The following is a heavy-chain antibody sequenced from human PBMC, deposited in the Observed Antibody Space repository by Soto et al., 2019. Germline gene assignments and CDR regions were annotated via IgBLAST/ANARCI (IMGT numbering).Heavy chain of an antibody. V-gene: IGHV4-39*01. CDR2: MFYFGST. D-gene: IGHD2-15*01. J-gene: IGHJ6*02. Sequence: SLTLCLTCTVFGGSFGGRSHYWGWIRQPPGKGLEWLGTMFYFGSTYYNTSLESRVTISVDPSKNQFSLKLSSVTAADTAVYYCARHHFYCTGGSCYLQAYHYYGLDVWGQGTTVTVSS. CDR1: GGSFGGRSHY. CDR3: ARHHFYCTGGSCYLQAYHYYGLDV.